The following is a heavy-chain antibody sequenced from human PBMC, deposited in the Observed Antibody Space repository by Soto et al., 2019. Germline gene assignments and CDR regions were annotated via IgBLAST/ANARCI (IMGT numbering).Heavy chain of an antibody. V-gene: IGHV3-23*01. CDR1: GFTFSSYA. CDR3: VTVRGVFKRSGAFDI. Sequence: PGGSLRLSCAASGFTFSSYAMSWVRQAPGKGLEWVSAISGSGGSTYYADSVKGRFTISRDNSKNTLYLQMNSLRAEDTAVYYCVTVRGVFKRSGAFDIWGQGTMVTVS. D-gene: IGHD3-10*01. CDR2: ISGSGGST. J-gene: IGHJ3*02.